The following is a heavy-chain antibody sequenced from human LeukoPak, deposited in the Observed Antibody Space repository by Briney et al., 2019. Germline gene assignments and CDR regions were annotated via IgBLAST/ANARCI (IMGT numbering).Heavy chain of an antibody. CDR3: ASGYSLRGMDA. Sequence: GGSLRLSCAASGFTFSSYAMSWVRQAPGKGLEWVSAISGSGGSTYYADSVKGRFTISRDNSKNTLYLQMNSLRVEDTATYYCASGYSLRGMDAWGRGTTVTVSS. J-gene: IGHJ6*02. CDR1: GFTFSSYA. CDR2: ISGSGGST. D-gene: IGHD3-22*01. V-gene: IGHV3-23*01.